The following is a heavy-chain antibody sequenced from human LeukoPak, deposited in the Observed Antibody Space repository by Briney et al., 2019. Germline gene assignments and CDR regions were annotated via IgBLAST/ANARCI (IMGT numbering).Heavy chain of an antibody. V-gene: IGHV3-48*02. Sequence: PGRSLRLSCAASGFIFSSYSMNWGRQAPGKGLEWLSYISSGSGTIYYADSVKGRFTISRDNAKNSVYLQMNSLRDEDTAVYYCARGGNIDFWGQGTLVTVSS. CDR1: GFIFSSYS. CDR3: ARGGNIDF. J-gene: IGHJ4*02. CDR2: ISSGSGTI. D-gene: IGHD3-10*01.